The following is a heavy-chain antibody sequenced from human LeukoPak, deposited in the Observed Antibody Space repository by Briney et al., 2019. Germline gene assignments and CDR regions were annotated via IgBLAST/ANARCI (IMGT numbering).Heavy chain of an antibody. V-gene: IGHV4-59*01. CDR3: ARTHSSGYYYHDY. Sequence: SETLSLTCTVSGGSISSYYWSWIRQPPGKGLEWIGYIYYSGSTNCNPSLKSRVTISVDTSKNQFSLKLSSVTAADTAVYYCARTHSSGYYYHDYWGQGTLVTVSS. CDR1: GGSISSYY. D-gene: IGHD3-22*01. CDR2: IYYSGST. J-gene: IGHJ4*02.